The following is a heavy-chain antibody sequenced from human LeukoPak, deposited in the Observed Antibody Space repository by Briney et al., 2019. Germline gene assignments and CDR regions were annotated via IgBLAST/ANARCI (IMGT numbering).Heavy chain of an antibody. CDR3: ARGRVRRDAFDI. J-gene: IGHJ3*02. Sequence: ASVKVSCKASNYTFTSYGISWVRQALGQGLEWMGWINPYKGNTIYAQKVQDRVTMTTDTSTSTAYMELRSLRSDDTAVYYCARGRVRRDAFDIWGQGTMVTVSS. V-gene: IGHV1-18*01. CDR2: INPYKGNT. D-gene: IGHD5/OR15-5a*01. CDR1: NYTFTSYG.